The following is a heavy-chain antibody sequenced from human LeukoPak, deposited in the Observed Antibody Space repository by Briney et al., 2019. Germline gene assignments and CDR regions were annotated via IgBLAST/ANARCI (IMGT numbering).Heavy chain of an antibody. CDR2: IKQDESEK. CDR1: GFTFSSYW. Sequence: GGSLRLSCAASGFTFSSYWMSWVRQAPGKGLEWVANIKQDESEKYYVDSVKGRYTISRDNAKNSLYLQVNSLRAEDTAVYYCVRGGTSGWDWYFDLWGRGTLVTVSS. J-gene: IGHJ2*01. CDR3: VRGGTSGWDWYFDL. V-gene: IGHV3-7*01. D-gene: IGHD6-19*01.